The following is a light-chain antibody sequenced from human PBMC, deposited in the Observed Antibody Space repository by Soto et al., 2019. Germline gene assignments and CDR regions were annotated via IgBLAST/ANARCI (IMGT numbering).Light chain of an antibody. J-gene: IGKJ3*01. Sequence: DIQITQSPSTLSGSVGDRVTITCRASQTISSWLAWYQQKPGKAPKLLIYAASTLQSGVPSRFSGSGSGTDFTLTISCLQSEDFATYYCQQYYSYPRTFGPRTKVDIK. CDR1: QTISSW. V-gene: IGKV1-5*01. CDR2: AAS. CDR3: QQYYSYPRT.